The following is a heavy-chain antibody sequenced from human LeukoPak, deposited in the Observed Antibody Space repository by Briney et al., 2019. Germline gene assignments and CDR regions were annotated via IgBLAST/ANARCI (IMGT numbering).Heavy chain of an antibody. D-gene: IGHD6-13*01. CDR2: ISSNGGTT. CDR3: VKASRSSSWYFDY. J-gene: IGHJ4*02. Sequence: GGSLRLSCSASGFTFSAYAMYWVRQAPGKGLEYVSAISSNGGTTYYADSVKGRFAISRDNSKNTLYLQMSSLRAEDTAVYYCVKASRSSSWYFDYWGQGTLVTVSS. CDR1: GFTFSAYA. V-gene: IGHV3-64D*08.